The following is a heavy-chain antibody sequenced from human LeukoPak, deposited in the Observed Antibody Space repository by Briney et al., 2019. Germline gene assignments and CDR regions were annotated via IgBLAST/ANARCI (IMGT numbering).Heavy chain of an antibody. D-gene: IGHD3-10*01. CDR2: IYYSGST. V-gene: IGHV4-39*07. J-gene: IGHJ5*02. CDR3: ARDQRAGYYYGSGSYYLNWFDP. Sequence: PSETLSLTCTVSGGSISSSSYYWGWIRQPPGKGLEWIGSIYYSGSTYYNPSLKSRVTISVDTSKNQFSLKLSSVTAADTAVYYCARDQRAGYYYGSGSYYLNWFDPWGQGTLVTVSS. CDR1: GGSISSSSYY.